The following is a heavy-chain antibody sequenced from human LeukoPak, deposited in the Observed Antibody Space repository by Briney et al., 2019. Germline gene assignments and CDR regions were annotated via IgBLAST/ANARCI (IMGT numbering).Heavy chain of an antibody. J-gene: IGHJ4*02. CDR2: IYYSGST. CDR1: GRSISSYF. Sequence: SETLSLTCTVSGRSISSYFWSLLPQPPGYELVWISYIYYSGSTNYNPSLKSRVSISVDTSKTQFSLILSSVTAADTAVYYSARSHGSGTYSGGYWGQGTLVTVSS. D-gene: IGHD3-10*01. CDR3: ARSHGSGTYSGGY. V-gene: IGHV4-59*08.